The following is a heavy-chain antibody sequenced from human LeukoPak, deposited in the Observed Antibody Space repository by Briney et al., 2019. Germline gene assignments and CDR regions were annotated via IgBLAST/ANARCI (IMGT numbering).Heavy chain of an antibody. CDR2: ISSSSSYI. CDR1: GFTFSSYS. J-gene: IGHJ4*02. Sequence: PGGSLRLSCAASGFTFSSYSMNWVRQAPGKGLEWVSSISSSSSYIYYADSVKGRFTISRDNAKNSLYLQMNSLRAEDTAGYYCAREGFYYYDSSGPHIDYWGQGTLVTVSS. D-gene: IGHD3-22*01. CDR3: AREGFYYYDSSGPHIDY. V-gene: IGHV3-21*01.